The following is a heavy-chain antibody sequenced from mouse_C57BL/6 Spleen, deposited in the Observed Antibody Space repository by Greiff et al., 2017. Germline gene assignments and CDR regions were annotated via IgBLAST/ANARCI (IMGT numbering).Heavy chain of an antibody. CDR1: GYAFSSYW. CDR2: IYPGDGDT. CDR3: ARSHGTHWCFDV. D-gene: IGHD1-1*01. V-gene: IGHV1-80*01. J-gene: IGHJ1*03. Sequence: QVQLQQSGAELVKPGASVKISCKASGYAFSSYWMNWVKQRPGKGLEWIGQIYPGDGDTNYNGKFKGKATLTADKSSSTAYMQLSSLTSEDSAVYFCARSHGTHWCFDVWGTGTTVTVSS.